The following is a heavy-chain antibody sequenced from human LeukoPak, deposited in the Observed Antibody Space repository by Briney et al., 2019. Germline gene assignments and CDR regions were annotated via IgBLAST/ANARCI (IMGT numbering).Heavy chain of an antibody. CDR1: GGSISRSSYY. V-gene: IGHV4-39*07. CDR2: IYYSGST. Sequence: SETLSLTCTVSGGSISRSSYYWGWIRQPPGKGLEWIGSIYYSGSTYYNPSLKSRVTISVDTSMNQFSLKLSSVTAADTAVYYCAREKGSYSLFGYWGQGTLVTVSS. CDR3: AREKGSYSLFGY. D-gene: IGHD1-26*01. J-gene: IGHJ4*02.